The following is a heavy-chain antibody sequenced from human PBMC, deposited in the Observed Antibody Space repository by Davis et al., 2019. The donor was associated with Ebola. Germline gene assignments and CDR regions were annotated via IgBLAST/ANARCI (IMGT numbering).Heavy chain of an antibody. CDR3: ARDADGYGDYGAFDI. V-gene: IGHV1-69*13. CDR1: GYTFTNYD. D-gene: IGHD4-17*01. J-gene: IGHJ3*02. CDR2: IIPIFGTA. Sequence: SVKVSCKTSGYTFTNYDISWVRQAPGQGLEWMGGIIPIFGTANYAQKFQGRVTITADESTSTAYMELSSLRSEDTAVYYCARDADGYGDYGAFDIWGQGTMVTVSS.